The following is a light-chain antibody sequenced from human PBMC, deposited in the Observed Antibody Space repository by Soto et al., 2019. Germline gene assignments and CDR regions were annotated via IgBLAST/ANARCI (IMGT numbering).Light chain of an antibody. CDR2: AAT. J-gene: IGKJ1*01. CDR3: QQNFNFPRT. CDR1: QTIDSY. Sequence: DSQLTQSPSSLSAPVGDRVTITCRASQTIDSYLNWYQHKPGTAPKVLIYAATYLQNGVPSRFSGTGSGADFTLTISSLQPEDFATYYCQQNFNFPRTFGQGTKVDIK. V-gene: IGKV1-39*01.